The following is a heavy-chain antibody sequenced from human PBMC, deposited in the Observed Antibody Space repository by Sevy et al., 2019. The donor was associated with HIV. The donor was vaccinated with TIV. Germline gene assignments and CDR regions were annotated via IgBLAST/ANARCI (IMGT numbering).Heavy chain of an antibody. Sequence: GGSLRLSCATSGFTFNTYWMSWVRQAPGKGLEWVAKIKQDGTAKYYADSVKGRFTISRDNGKNLMYLQMDRMRADDMALYYCVRVVGVPHLSSADFWGQGTLVTVSS. J-gene: IGHJ5*01. V-gene: IGHV3-7*04. CDR2: IKQDGTAK. CDR3: VRVVGVPHLSSADF. CDR1: GFTFNTYW. D-gene: IGHD3-10*01.